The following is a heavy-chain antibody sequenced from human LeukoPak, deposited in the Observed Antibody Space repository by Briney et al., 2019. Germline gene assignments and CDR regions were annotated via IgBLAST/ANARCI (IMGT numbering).Heavy chain of an antibody. D-gene: IGHD2-2*01. CDR3: ARGHCSSTSCYLGGRSYFDY. J-gene: IGHJ4*02. V-gene: IGHV4-34*01. CDR2: VNHSGST. CDR1: GGSFSDYY. Sequence: SETLSLTCAVYGGSFSDYYWSWIRQPPGKGLEWIGEVNHSGSTNYNPSLKSRVTISVDTSKNQFSLKLSSVTAADTAVYYCARGHCSSTSCYLGGRSYFDYWGQGTLVTVSS.